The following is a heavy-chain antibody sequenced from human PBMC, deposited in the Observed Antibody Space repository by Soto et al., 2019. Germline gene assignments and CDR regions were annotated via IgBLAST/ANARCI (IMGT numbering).Heavy chain of an antibody. D-gene: IGHD3-3*01. CDR1: GYSISSGYY. CDR3: ARVGYYDFWSGYSPYGMDV. CDR2: IYHSGST. Sequence: PSETLSLTCAVSGYSISSGYYWGWIRQPPGKGLEWIGSIYHSGSTYYNPSLKSRVTISVDTSKNQFSLKLSSVTAADTAVYYCARVGYYDFWSGYSPYGMDVWGQGTTVTVSS. V-gene: IGHV4-38-2*01. J-gene: IGHJ6*02.